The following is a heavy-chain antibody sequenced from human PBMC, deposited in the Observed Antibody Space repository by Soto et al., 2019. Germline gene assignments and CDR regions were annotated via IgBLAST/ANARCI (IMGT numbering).Heavy chain of an antibody. CDR3: ARMTFGTFYNYYGMDV. V-gene: IGHV4-59*01. Sequence: SETLSLTCTVSGGSISSYYWSWIRQPPGKGLEWIGYIYYSGSTNYNPSLKSRVTISVDTSKNQFSLKLSSVTAADTAVYYCARMTFGTFYNYYGMDVWVHWRSVT. D-gene: IGHD3-16*01. CDR1: GGSISSYY. J-gene: IGHJ6*02. CDR2: IYYSGST.